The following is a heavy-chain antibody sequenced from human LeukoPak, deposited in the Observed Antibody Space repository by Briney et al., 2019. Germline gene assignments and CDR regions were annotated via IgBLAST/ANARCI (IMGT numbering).Heavy chain of an antibody. D-gene: IGHD3-3*01. CDR3: ARASYYDFWSGYYYFDY. CDR2: ISAYNGNT. CDR1: GYTFTSYG. J-gene: IGHJ4*02. Sequence: GASVKVSCKASGYTFTSYGISWVRQAPGQGLEWMGWISAYNGNTNYAQKLQGRVTMTTDTSTSTAYMELRSLRSGDTAVYYCARASYYDFWSGYYYFDYWGQGTLVTVSS. V-gene: IGHV1-18*01.